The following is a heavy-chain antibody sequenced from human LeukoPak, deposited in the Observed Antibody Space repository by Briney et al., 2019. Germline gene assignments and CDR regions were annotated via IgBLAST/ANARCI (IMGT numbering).Heavy chain of an antibody. J-gene: IGHJ6*02. CDR2: IWYDGSQK. CDR3: ARAAHGSGADHYGLDV. D-gene: IGHD3-10*01. CDR1: GFTFSTHG. V-gene: IGHV3-33*01. Sequence: PGGSLRLSCAASGFTFSTHGMYWVRQAPGKGLEWVAVIWYDGSQKYYVDSVKGRFTISRDNSENKLYMQMNSLRGEDTAVYYCARAAHGSGADHYGLDVWGQGTTVTVSS.